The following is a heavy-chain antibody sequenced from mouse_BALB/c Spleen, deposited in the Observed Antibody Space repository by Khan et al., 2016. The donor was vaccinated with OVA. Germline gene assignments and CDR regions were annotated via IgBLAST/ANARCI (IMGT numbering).Heavy chain of an antibody. CDR2: INPHIGET. D-gene: IGHD1-1*01. V-gene: IGHV1-20*02. CDR1: GYSFTGYF. J-gene: IGHJ2*01. CDR3: TRIYRSDFDY. Sequence: VQLQQSGPELVRPGASVKISCKASGYSFTGYFMNWVMQSHGKSLEWIGRINPHIGETFYNQRFKDKATLNVDEASNTAHMERRSLASEDSAVYYCTRIYRSDFDYWGQGTTLTVSS.